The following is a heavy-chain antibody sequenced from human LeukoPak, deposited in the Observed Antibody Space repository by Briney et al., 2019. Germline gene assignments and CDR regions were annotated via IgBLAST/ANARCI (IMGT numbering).Heavy chain of an antibody. CDR3: ARDIYVWGSYRYNYFDY. V-gene: IGHV3-21*01. CDR1: GFTFSDYN. Sequence: PGGSLRLSCAASGFTFSDYNMRWIRQAPGKGLEWVSSISSSSSYIYYADSVKGRFTISRDNAKNSLYLQMNSLRAEDTAVYYCARDIYVWGSYRYNYFDYWGQGTLVTVSS. D-gene: IGHD3-16*02. CDR2: ISSSSSYI. J-gene: IGHJ4*02.